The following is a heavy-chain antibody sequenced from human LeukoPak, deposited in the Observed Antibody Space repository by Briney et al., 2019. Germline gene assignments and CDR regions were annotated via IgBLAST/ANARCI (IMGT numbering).Heavy chain of an antibody. CDR3: AIEPPLFYVDTAMVNEAVDI. V-gene: IGHV3-21*01. J-gene: IGHJ3*02. D-gene: IGHD5-18*01. CDR2: ISNSSSYI. Sequence: GGSLRLSCAASGFTFSSYSMNWVRQAPGKGLEWVSSISNSSSYIYYADSVKGRFTISRDNAKNSLYLQMNSLRAEDTAVYYCAIEPPLFYVDTAMVNEAVDIWGQGTMVTVSS. CDR1: GFTFSSYS.